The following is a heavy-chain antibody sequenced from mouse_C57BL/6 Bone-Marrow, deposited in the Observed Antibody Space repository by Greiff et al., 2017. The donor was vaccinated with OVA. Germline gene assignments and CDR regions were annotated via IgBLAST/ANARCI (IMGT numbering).Heavy chain of an antibody. V-gene: IGHV4-1*01. CDR3: ARIRKIGYFDV. Sequence: AASGIDFSRYWMSWVRRAPGKGLEWIGEINPDSSTINYAPSLKDKFIISRDNAKNTLYLQMSKVRSEDTALYYCARIRKIGYFDVWGTGTTVTVSS. J-gene: IGHJ1*03. CDR1: GIDFSRYW. CDR2: INPDSSTI. D-gene: IGHD3-2*02.